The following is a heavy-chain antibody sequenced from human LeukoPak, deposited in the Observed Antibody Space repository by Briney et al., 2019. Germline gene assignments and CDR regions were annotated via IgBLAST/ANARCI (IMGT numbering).Heavy chain of an antibody. CDR3: TFGVVIIDVYYFDY. CDR2: IIPIFGTA. CDR1: GGTFSRYA. J-gene: IGHJ4*02. D-gene: IGHD3-3*01. V-gene: IGHV1-69*13. Sequence: SVKVSCKASGGTFSRYAISWVRQSPGQGLEWMGGIIPIFGTANYAQKFQGRVTITADESTSTAYMELSSLRSEDTAVYYCTFGVVIIDVYYFDYWGQGTLVTVSS.